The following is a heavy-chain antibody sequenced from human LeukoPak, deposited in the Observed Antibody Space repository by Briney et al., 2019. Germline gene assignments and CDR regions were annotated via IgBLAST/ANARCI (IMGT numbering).Heavy chain of an antibody. CDR3: ARASTYYYDSSGYPPLEY. CDR2: INPNSGGT. CDR1: GYTFTGYY. V-gene: IGHV1-2*02. J-gene: IGHJ4*02. Sequence: ASVKVSCKASGYTFTGYYMHWVRQVPGQGLEWMGWINPNSGGTNYAQKFQGRVTITTDESTSTAYMELSSLRSEDTAVYYCARASTYYYDSSGYPPLEYWGQGTLVTVSS. D-gene: IGHD3-22*01.